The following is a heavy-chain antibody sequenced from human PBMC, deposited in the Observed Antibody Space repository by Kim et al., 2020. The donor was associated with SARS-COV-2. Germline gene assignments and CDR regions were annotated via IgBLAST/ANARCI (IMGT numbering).Heavy chain of an antibody. J-gene: IGHJ3*02. CDR1: GGSISSYY. CDR3: AREVHGYCSSTSCYRHAFDI. D-gene: IGHD2-2*01. V-gene: IGHV4-59*01. CDR2: IYYSGST. Sequence: SETLSLTCTVSGGSISSYYWSWIRQPPGKGLEWIGYIYYSGSTNYNPSLKSRVTISVDTSKNQFSLQLSSVTAADTAVYYCAREVHGYCSSTSCYRHAFDIWGQGTMVTVSS.